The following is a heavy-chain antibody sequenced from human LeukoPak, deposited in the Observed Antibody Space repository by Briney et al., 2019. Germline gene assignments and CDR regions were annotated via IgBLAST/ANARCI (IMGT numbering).Heavy chain of an antibody. CDR1: GYTLTELS. CDR3: ASPRRGYSSSWYEH. V-gene: IGHV1-24*01. D-gene: IGHD6-13*01. J-gene: IGHJ1*01. Sequence: ASVKVSCKVSGYTLTELSMHWVRQAPGKGLEWMGGFDPEDGETIYAQKFQGRVTMTEDTSTDTAYMELSSLRSEDTAVYYCASPRRGYSSSWYEHWGQGTLVTVSS. CDR2: FDPEDGET.